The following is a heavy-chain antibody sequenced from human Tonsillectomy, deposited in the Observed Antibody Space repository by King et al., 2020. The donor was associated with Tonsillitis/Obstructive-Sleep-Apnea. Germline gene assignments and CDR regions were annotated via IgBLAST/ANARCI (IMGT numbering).Heavy chain of an antibody. V-gene: IGHV3-23*04. CDR3: AKQGPGYCSGGSCYWFDY. CDR2: ISGSGGST. CDR1: GFTFSSYA. D-gene: IGHD2-15*01. J-gene: IGHJ4*02. Sequence: VQLVESGGGLVQPGGSLRLSCAASGFTFSSYAMSWVRQAPGKGLEWVSAISGSGGSTYYADSVKGRFTISRDNSKNTLYLQMNSLRAEDTAVYYCAKQGPGYCSGGSCYWFDYWGQGTLVTVSS.